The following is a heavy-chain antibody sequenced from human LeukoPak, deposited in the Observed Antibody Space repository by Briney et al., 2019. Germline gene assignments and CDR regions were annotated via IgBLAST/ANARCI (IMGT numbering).Heavy chain of an antibody. V-gene: IGHV4-59*01. CDR3: ASNRGSYRLPLDY. Sequence: SETPSLTCTVSGGSISSYYWSWIRQPPGKGLEWIGYIYYSGSTNYNPSLKSRVTISVDTSKNQFSLKLSSVTAADTAVYYCASNRGSYRLPLDYGGRGPRVPVSS. CDR2: IYYSGST. J-gene: IGHJ4*02. CDR1: GGSISSYY. D-gene: IGHD1-26*01.